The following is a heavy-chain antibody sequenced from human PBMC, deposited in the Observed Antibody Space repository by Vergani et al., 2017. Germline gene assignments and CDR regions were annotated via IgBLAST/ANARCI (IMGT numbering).Heavy chain of an antibody. CDR1: GGTFSSYA. Sequence: QVQLVQSGAEVKKPGSSVKVSCKASGGTFSSYAISWVRQAPGQGLEWMGRTIPIFGTANYAQKFQGRVTITADESTSTAYMELSSLRSEDTAVYYCARDRIGYYGSGAYYYGMDVWGQGTTVTVSS. D-gene: IGHD3-10*01. CDR2: TIPIFGTA. V-gene: IGHV1-69*13. J-gene: IGHJ6*02. CDR3: ARDRIGYYGSGAYYYGMDV.